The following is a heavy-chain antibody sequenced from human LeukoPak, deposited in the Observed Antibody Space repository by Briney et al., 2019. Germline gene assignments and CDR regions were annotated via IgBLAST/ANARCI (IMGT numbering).Heavy chain of an antibody. D-gene: IGHD3-22*01. V-gene: IGHV4-59*01. J-gene: IGHJ4*02. CDR3: ARGDYYDSSGYGFDY. Sequence: PSETLSLTCTVSGGSISSYYWSWIRQPPGKGLEWIGYIYYSGSTNYNPSLKSRVTISVDTSKNQFSLKLSSVTAADTAVYYCARGDYYDSSGYGFDYWGQGTLVTVSS. CDR1: GGSISSYY. CDR2: IYYSGST.